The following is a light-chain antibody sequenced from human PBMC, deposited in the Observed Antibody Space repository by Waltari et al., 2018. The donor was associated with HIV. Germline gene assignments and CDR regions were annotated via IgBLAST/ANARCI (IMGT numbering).Light chain of an antibody. CDR2: RNN. V-gene: IGLV1-47*01. CDR1: TPNIGSNY. CDR3: VAWDDSQRGVL. Sequence: SVLTQPPSASGTPGQRVTISCSGSTPNIGSNYVFWYQHLPGPAPKLRIHRNNQRPSGVPDRFSASTSGTSASLAISGLRSEDEADYYCVAWDDSQRGVLFGGGTKVAVL. J-gene: IGLJ2*01.